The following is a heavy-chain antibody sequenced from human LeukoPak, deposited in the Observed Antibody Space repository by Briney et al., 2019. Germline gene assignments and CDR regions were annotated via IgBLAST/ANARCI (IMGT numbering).Heavy chain of an antibody. V-gene: IGHV1-46*01. Sequence: ASVKVSCKASGYTFTSYYMHWVRQAPGQGLECMGIINPSGGSTSYAQRFQGRVTMTRDTSTSTVYMELSSLRSEDTAVYYCARQMVRGVITPFYYFDYWGQGTLVTVSS. D-gene: IGHD3-10*01. CDR3: ARQMVRGVITPFYYFDY. CDR2: INPSGGST. CDR1: GYTFTSYY. J-gene: IGHJ4*02.